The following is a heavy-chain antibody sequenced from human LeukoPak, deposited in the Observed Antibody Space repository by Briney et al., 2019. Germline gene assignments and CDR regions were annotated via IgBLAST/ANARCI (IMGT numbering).Heavy chain of an antibody. J-gene: IGHJ4*02. CDR2: VRSDGSDK. V-gene: IGHV3-30*02. CDR3: VRDRDWAFDY. CDR1: GFTFTDYG. D-gene: IGHD2-21*02. Sequence: PGGSLRLSCGASGFTFTDYGMHWVRQAPGKGLEWVTFVRSDGSDKYYADSVKGRFTFSRDNSKNTVYLQMNSLRPEDTAVYYCVRDRDWAFDYWGQGSLVTVSS.